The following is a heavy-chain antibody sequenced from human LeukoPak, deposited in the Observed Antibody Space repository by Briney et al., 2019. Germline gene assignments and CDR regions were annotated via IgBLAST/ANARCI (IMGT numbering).Heavy chain of an antibody. CDR3: ARYYYDSSGYYEIDP. J-gene: IGHJ5*02. CDR1: GFTFSDYY. V-gene: IGHV3-11*01. Sequence: GGSLRLSCAASGFTFSDYYMSWIRQAPVKGLEWVSYISGSGKIIYYADSVKGRFTISRDNAKNSLYLQMNSLRAEDTAVYYCARYYYDSSGYYEIDPWGQGTLVTVSS. CDR2: ISGSGKII. D-gene: IGHD3-22*01.